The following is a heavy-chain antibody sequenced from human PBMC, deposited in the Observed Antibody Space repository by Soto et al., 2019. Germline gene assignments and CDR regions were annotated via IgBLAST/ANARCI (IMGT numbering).Heavy chain of an antibody. J-gene: IGHJ4*02. Sequence: LSLTCTVSGGSISSSSYYWGWIRQPPGKGLEWIGSISSSGSTYYKPSLKSRVAMSVDTSKNQFSIKLTSVTAADTAVYYCARRNWFPFADWGQGTLVTVSS. CDR2: ISSSGST. CDR3: ARRNWFPFAD. CDR1: GGSISSSSYY. D-gene: IGHD3-9*01. V-gene: IGHV4-39*01.